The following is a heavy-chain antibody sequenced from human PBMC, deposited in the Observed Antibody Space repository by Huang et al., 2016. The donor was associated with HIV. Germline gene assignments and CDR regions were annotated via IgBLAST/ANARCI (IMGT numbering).Heavy chain of an antibody. V-gene: IGHV1-69*01. Sequence: QVQLVQSGAEVKKPGSSVKVSCKASGGTFSSYAISWVRQSPGQGLEGRGGIIPILGTANDAQKFQGRVTITADESTRTAYMELSSLRSEDTAVYYCARVESRRYYDSSGYYYWGQGTLVTVSS. CDR1: GGTFSSYA. CDR3: ARVESRRYYDSSGYYY. D-gene: IGHD3-22*01. CDR2: IIPILGTA. J-gene: IGHJ4*02.